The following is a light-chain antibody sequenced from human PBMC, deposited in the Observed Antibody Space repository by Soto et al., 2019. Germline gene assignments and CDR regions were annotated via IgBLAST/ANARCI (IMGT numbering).Light chain of an antibody. CDR3: SSYTSSSTIYV. J-gene: IGLJ1*01. CDR1: SSDVGGYNY. V-gene: IGLV2-14*01. Sequence: QSALTQPASVSGSPGQSITISCTGTSSDVGGYNYVSWYQQHPGKAPKLMIYEVSNRPSGVSNRFSGSKSGNTASLTISGLQAEDEADYYCSSYTSSSTIYVVGTGTKVTVL. CDR2: EVS.